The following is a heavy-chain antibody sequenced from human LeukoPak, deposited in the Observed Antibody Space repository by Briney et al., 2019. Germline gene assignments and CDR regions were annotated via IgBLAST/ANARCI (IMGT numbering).Heavy chain of an antibody. D-gene: IGHD2-15*01. J-gene: IGHJ3*02. CDR1: EFTFSDYY. Sequence: GGSLRLSCAASEFTFSDYYMSWIRQAPGKGLEWVSYISSSSSYTNYADSVKGRFTISRDNAKNSLYLQMNSLRAEGTAVYYCARESRYCSGGSCTGAFDIWGQGTMVTVSS. CDR3: ARESRYCSGGSCTGAFDI. V-gene: IGHV3-11*06. CDR2: ISSSSSYT.